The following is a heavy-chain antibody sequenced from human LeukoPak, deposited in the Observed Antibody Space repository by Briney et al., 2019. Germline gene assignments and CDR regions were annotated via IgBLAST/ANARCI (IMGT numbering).Heavy chain of an antibody. Sequence: SVKVSCKASGGTLSSYAISWVRQAPGQGLEWMGRIIPIFGTANYAQKFQGRVTITTDESTSTAYMELSSLRSEDTAVYYCARDMTRKNAIDYWGQGTLVTASS. CDR3: ARDMTRKNAIDY. D-gene: IGHD4-11*01. CDR1: GGTLSSYA. V-gene: IGHV1-69*05. CDR2: IIPIFGTA. J-gene: IGHJ4*02.